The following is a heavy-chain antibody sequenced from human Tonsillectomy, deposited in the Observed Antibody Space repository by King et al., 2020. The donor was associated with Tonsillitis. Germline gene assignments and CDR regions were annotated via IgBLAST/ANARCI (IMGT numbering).Heavy chain of an antibody. CDR1: GGSISSGGYY. J-gene: IGHJ4*02. Sequence: VQLQESGPGLVKPSQTLSLTCTVSGGSISSGGYYWSWIRQHPGKGLEWIGYIYYSGSTYYNPSLKSRVTISVDTSKNQFSLKLSSVTAADTAGYYCARLRAVTTYYFDYWGQGTLVTVSS. CDR3: ARLRAVTTYYFDY. V-gene: IGHV4-31*03. D-gene: IGHD4-17*01. CDR2: IYYSGST.